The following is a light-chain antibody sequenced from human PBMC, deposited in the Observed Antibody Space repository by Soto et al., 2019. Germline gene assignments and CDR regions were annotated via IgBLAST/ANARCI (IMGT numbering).Light chain of an antibody. CDR3: QQYDILPIT. CDR2: DAS. CDR1: DDIINS. V-gene: IGKV1-33*01. J-gene: IGKJ4*01. Sequence: DIPVTQSPSSLSASVGDRVTITCQASDDIINSLNWYQQKPGKAPKLLIHDASILQTGVPSRFSGSGSGTDFTFTITSLQPEDIATYYCQQYDILPITFGGGTKVEIK.